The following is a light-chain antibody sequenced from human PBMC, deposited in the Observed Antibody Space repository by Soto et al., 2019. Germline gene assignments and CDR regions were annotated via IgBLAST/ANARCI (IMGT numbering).Light chain of an antibody. CDR3: QQYGSSPRT. CDR1: QSVSSSY. J-gene: IGKJ1*01. V-gene: IGKV3-20*01. CDR2: GAS. Sequence: EIVLTQSPGTLSLYPGERATLSCRASQSVSSSYLAWYQQKPGQAPRLLIHGASSRAAGIPDRLSGSGSGTDFTLTISRLEPEDFAVYYCQQYGSSPRTFGQGTKVEIK.